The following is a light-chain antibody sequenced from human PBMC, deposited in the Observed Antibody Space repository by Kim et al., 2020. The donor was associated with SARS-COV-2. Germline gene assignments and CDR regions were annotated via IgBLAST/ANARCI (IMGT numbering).Light chain of an antibody. J-gene: IGLJ3*02. Sequence: SSELTQDPAVSVALGQTVRITCQGDSLRSYYASWYQQKPGQAPVLVIYGKNNRPSGIPDRFSGSSSGNTASLTITGAQAEDEADYYCNSRDCSGNLWVFGGGTQLTVL. CDR2: GKN. CDR1: SLRSYY. V-gene: IGLV3-19*01. CDR3: NSRDCSGNLWV.